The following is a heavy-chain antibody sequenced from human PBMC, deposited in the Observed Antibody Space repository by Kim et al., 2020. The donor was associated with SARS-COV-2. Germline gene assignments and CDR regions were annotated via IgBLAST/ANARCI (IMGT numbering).Heavy chain of an antibody. D-gene: IGHD1-26*01. V-gene: IGHV1-46*01. CDR2: SGGST. CDR3: ARRSGDY. J-gene: IGHJ4*02. Sequence: SGGSTSYAQKFQGRVSMTRDTSTSTVYMELSSLRSEDTAVYYCARRSGDYWGQGTLVTVSS.